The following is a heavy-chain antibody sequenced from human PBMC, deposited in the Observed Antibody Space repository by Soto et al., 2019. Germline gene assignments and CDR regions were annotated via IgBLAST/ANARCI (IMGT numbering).Heavy chain of an antibody. V-gene: IGHV4-39*01. CDR2: MYYSGNT. J-gene: IGHJ5*02. CDR3: AGHRRYCTGGRCKIYWFDP. D-gene: IGHD2-8*02. CDR1: GGSISSNSCY. Sequence: QLQLQESGPGLVKPSETLSLTCTVSGGSISSNSCYWGWIRQPPGKGLEWIGCMYYSGNTYYNPSLKSRVTIDVDTSKTQFSLKLSSVTAADTAVYFCAGHRRYCTGGRCKIYWFDPWGQGTLVTVSS.